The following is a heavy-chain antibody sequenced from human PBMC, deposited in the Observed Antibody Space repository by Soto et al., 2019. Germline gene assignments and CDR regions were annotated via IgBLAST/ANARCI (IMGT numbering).Heavy chain of an antibody. J-gene: IGHJ4*02. D-gene: IGHD3-16*01. Sequence: SETLSLTCTVSGGSISSNSYYWDWIRQPPGKGLEWIGSMYYSGATYHNPSLQSRVTISVDTSKNQFSLHLSSVTAADTAVYYCARHAAYDSVWGKSDGSGYWGQGTLVTVS. CDR1: GGSISSNSYY. V-gene: IGHV4-39*01. CDR3: ARHAAYDSVWGKSDGSGY. CDR2: MYYSGAT.